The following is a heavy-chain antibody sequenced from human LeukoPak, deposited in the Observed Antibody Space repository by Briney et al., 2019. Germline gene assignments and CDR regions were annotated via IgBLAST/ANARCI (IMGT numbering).Heavy chain of an antibody. CDR1: GYTFTSYY. CDR3: ARENCSSTSCDEPYYYYGMDV. V-gene: IGHV1-46*01. J-gene: IGHJ6*02. Sequence: ASVKVSCKASGYTFTSYYMHWVRQAPGQGLEWMGIINPSGGSTSYAQKFQGRVTMTRDTSTSTVYMELSSLRSEDTAVYYCARENCSSTSCDEPYYYYGMDVWGQGTTVTVSS. CDR2: INPSGGST. D-gene: IGHD2-2*01.